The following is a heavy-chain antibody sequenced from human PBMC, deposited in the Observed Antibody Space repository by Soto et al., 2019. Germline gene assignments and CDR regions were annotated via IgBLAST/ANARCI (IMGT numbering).Heavy chain of an antibody. CDR1: GYTLNTYY. Sequence: ASVKVSCKASGYTLNTYYMHWVRQAPGRGPEWMGIINPRGGSATYVQNFQDRVTMTRDTSSSTVYMELSSLRSEDTAVYYCARGGGFSPYYYNLDVWGQGTTVTVSS. V-gene: IGHV1-46*02. D-gene: IGHD2-15*01. CDR2: INPRGGSA. CDR3: ARGGGFSPYYYNLDV. J-gene: IGHJ6*02.